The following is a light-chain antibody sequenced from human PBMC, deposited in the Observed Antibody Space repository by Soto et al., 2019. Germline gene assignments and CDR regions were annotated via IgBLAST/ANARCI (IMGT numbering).Light chain of an antibody. V-gene: IGKV3-11*01. J-gene: IGKJ5*01. Sequence: EVVLTQSPDTLSLPPGERATLSCRASQSISSYLAWYQQKPGQAPRLLTYDASNRATGVPARFSGSGSGTDFTLTVSSLEPEDFALYYCQQRSNWPPEITFGQGTRLEIK. CDR1: QSISSY. CDR2: DAS. CDR3: QQRSNWPPEIT.